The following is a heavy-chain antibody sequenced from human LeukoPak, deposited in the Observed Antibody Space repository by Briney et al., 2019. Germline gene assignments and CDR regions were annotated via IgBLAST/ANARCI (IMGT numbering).Heavy chain of an antibody. CDR3: ARVRIRQNLNWFDP. CDR2: INAYNGNT. J-gene: IGHJ5*02. V-gene: IGHV1-18*01. D-gene: IGHD1-14*01. CDR1: GYTFTSYI. Sequence: ASVKVSCKASGYTFTSYIISWVRQAPGQGLEWMGWINAYNGNTDYAQRVQGRVTMTRDTSISTAYMELSRLRSDDTAVYYCARVRIRQNLNWFDPWGQGTLVTVSS.